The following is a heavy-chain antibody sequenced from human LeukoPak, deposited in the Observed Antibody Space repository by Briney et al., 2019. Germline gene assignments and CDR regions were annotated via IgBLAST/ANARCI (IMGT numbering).Heavy chain of an antibody. CDR2: INPTGGST. V-gene: IGHV1-46*01. D-gene: IGHD2-2*01. CDR1: GYTFTSYY. J-gene: IGHJ5*02. Sequence: ASVKVSCKASGYTFTSYYMHWVRQAPGQGLEWMGLINPTGGSTGYAQKFQGRVTMTRDMSTSTDYMELSSLRSEDTAIYYCARDLLIVVVPAAMGGNNWFDPWGQGTLVTVSS. CDR3: ARDLLIVVVPAAMGGNNWFDP.